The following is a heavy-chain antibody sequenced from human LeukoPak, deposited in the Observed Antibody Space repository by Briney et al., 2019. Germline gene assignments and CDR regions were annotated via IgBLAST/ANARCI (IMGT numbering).Heavy chain of an antibody. Sequence: PGGSLRLSCAASGFTFSSYWMNWVRQVPGKGLVWVSRIVSDGSNTNYADSVKGRFTISGDNAKNTLYLQMNSLRAEDTAVYYCVSFYETYWGRGTLVTVSS. CDR2: IVSDGSNT. J-gene: IGHJ4*02. CDR3: VSFYETY. V-gene: IGHV3-74*01. CDR1: GFTFSSYW. D-gene: IGHD2/OR15-2a*01.